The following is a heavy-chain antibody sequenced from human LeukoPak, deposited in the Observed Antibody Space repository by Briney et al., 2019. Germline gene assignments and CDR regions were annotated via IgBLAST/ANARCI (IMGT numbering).Heavy chain of an antibody. V-gene: IGHV3-23*01. D-gene: IGHD3-10*01. CDR3: AKDRARAGKGYFDY. CDR2: ISGSGGST. Sequence: GGSLRLSCAASGSTFSSYGMSWVRQAPGKGLEWVSAISGSGGSTYYADSVKGRFTISRDNSKNTLYLQMNSLRAEDTAVYYCAKDRARAGKGYFDYWGQGTLVTVSS. CDR1: GSTFSSYG. J-gene: IGHJ4*02.